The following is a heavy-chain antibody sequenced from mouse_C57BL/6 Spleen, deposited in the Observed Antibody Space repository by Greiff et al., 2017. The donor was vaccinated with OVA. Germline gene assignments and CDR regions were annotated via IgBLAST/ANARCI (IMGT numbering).Heavy chain of an antibody. J-gene: IGHJ2*01. CDR1: GYTFTDYY. CDR2: INPYNGGT. Sequence: VQLKQSGPVLVKPGASVKMSCKASGYTFTDYYMNWVKQSHGKSLEWIGVINPYNGGTSYNQKFKGKATLTVDKSSSTAYMELNSLTSEDSAVYYCARRGDYDVGYWGQGTTLTVSS. V-gene: IGHV1-19*01. CDR3: ARRGDYDVGY. D-gene: IGHD2-4*01.